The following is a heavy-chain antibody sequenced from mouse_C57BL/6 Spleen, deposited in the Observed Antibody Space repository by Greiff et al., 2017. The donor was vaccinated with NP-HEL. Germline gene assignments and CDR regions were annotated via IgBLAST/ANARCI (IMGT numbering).Heavy chain of an antibody. V-gene: IGHV1-80*01. CDR1: GYAFSSYW. D-gene: IGHD1-1*01. Sequence: QLQQSGAELVKPGASVKISCKASGYAFSSYWMNWVKQRPGKGLEWIGQIYPGDGDTNYNGKFKGKATLTADKSSSTAYMQLSSLTSEDSAVYFCASPYYYGSSSYFDVWGTGTTVTVSS. CDR2: IYPGDGDT. J-gene: IGHJ1*03. CDR3: ASPYYYGSSSYFDV.